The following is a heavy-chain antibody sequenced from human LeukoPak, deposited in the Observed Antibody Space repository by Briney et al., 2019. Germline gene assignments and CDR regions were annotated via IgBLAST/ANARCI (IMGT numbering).Heavy chain of an antibody. V-gene: IGHV4-34*12. CDR2: IIHDGST. CDR1: GGSFSGYY. J-gene: IGHJ4*02. Sequence: SETLSLTCAVYGGSFSGYYWSWIRQSPGKGLEWIGEIIHDGSTNYNPSLKSRVNMSIDTSKIQFSLSLSSVTAAATAIYYCARGLASGYPPIPFDYWGQGTLVTVSS. CDR3: ARGLASGYPPIPFDY. D-gene: IGHD3-3*01.